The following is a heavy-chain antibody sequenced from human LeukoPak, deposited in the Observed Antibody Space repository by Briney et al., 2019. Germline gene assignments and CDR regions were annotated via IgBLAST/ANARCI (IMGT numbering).Heavy chain of an antibody. CDR1: GFTFSSYA. J-gene: IGHJ4*02. V-gene: IGHV3-23*01. CDR3: AKGVTMIVVVLDY. CDR2: ISGSGGST. Sequence: GGSLRLSCAASGFTFSSYAMSWVRQAPGKGLEWVSAISGSGGSTYYADSVKGRFTISRDNSKDTLYLQMNSLRAEDTAVYYCAKGVTMIVVVLDYWGQGTLVTVSS. D-gene: IGHD3-22*01.